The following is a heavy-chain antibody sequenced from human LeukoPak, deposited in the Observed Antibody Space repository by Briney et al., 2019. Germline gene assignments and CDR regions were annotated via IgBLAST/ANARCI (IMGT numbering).Heavy chain of an antibody. CDR3: TTDLAATVEGELEYYYYMDV. Sequence: PGGSLRLSCAASGFTFSGFAMSWIRQAPGKGLEWVGRIKSKTDGGTTDYAAPVKGRFTISRDDSKNTLYLQMNSLKTEDTAVYYCTTDLAATVEGELEYYYYMDVWGKGTTVTVSS. CDR1: GFTFSGFA. V-gene: IGHV3-15*01. CDR2: IKSKTDGGTT. D-gene: IGHD2-15*01. J-gene: IGHJ6*03.